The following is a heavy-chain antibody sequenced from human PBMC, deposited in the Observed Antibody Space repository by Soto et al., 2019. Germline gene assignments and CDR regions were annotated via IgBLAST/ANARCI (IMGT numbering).Heavy chain of an antibody. CDR3: ARDRGGDGMDV. CDR2: ISAYNGNT. J-gene: IGHJ6*02. D-gene: IGHD3-16*01. V-gene: IGHV1-18*01. CDR1: GYTFTSYG. Sequence: QVKLVQSGAEVKKPGASVKVSCKASGYTFTSYGISWVRQAPGQGLEWMGWISAYNGNTNYAQKLQGRVTMSTDISTSTAYMELRSLRSEDTAVYYYARDRGGDGMDVWGQGTTVTVSS.